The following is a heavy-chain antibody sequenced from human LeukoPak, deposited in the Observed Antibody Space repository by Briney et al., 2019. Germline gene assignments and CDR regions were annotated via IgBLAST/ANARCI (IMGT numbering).Heavy chain of an antibody. V-gene: IGHV3-23*01. CDR2: ISGSGGST. J-gene: IGHJ4*02. CDR3: AKEYRYYDSSGYSDY. D-gene: IGHD3-22*01. CDR1: GFTFSSYA. Sequence: GGCLRLSCTASGFTFSSYAIGWVRQAPGKGLEWVSVISGSGGSTYYADSVKGRFTISRDNSKNTLYLQMNSLRAEDTAVYYCAKEYRYYDSSGYSDYWGQGTLVTVSS.